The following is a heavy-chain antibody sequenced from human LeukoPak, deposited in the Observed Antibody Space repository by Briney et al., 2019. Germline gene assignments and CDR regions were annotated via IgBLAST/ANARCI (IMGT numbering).Heavy chain of an antibody. Sequence: ASVTVSCTASGYTFTIYYMHWVRQAPGQGLEWMGIINPSGGSTSYAQKFQGRVTMTRDTSTSTVYMELSSLRSEDTAVYYCARAGYYYDSSGYYMDYWGQGTLVTVSS. V-gene: IGHV1-46*01. CDR2: INPSGGST. CDR3: ARAGYYYDSSGYYMDY. D-gene: IGHD3-22*01. J-gene: IGHJ4*02. CDR1: GYTFTIYY.